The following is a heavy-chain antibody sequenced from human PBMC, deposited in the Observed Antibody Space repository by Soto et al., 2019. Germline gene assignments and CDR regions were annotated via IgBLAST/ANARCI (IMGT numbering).Heavy chain of an antibody. CDR3: ATQPFSSSCPRFDS. D-gene: IGHD6-13*01. CDR1: GGSISSYY. V-gene: IGHV4-59*08. Sequence: SETLSLTCTVSGGSISSYYWSWIRQPPGKGLEWIGYIYYSGTTNYNPSLESRVTISVDTSKRQFSLNLNSVTAADTAVYYCATQPFSSSCPRFDSGGRGPLVTFS. CDR2: IYYSGTT. J-gene: IGHJ4*02.